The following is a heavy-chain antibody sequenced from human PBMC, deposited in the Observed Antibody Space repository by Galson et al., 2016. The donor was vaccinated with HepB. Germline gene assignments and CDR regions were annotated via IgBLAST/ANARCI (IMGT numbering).Heavy chain of an antibody. V-gene: IGHV3-30-3*01. CDR1: GFTFSSYA. D-gene: IGHD4-11*01. J-gene: IGHJ4*02. CDR3: VREAGYSNAFGY. Sequence: SLRLSCAGSGFTFSSYALHWVRQAPGKGPEWVAVISYDGSNKYYAGSVKGRFTISRDNSKNTLYVHMNSLRAEDTAVYYCVREAGYSNAFGYWGQGTLVTVSS. CDR2: ISYDGSNK.